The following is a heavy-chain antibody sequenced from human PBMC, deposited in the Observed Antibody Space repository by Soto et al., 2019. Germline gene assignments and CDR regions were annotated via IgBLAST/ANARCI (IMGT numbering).Heavy chain of an antibody. CDR3: ARVYSGSYSDS. CDR2: IFHSGST. CDR1: GGSMRSNNR. V-gene: IGHV4-4*02. Sequence: SETLSLTCAVSGGSMRSNNRWSWVRQPPGKGLEWIGEIFHSGSTNYNPSLKTRVTISVDKSKNQFSLKLSSVTAADTAVYYCARVYSGSYSDSWGQGTLVTVSS. J-gene: IGHJ4*02. D-gene: IGHD1-26*01.